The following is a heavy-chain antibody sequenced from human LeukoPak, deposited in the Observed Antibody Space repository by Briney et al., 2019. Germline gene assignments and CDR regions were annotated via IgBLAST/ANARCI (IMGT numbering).Heavy chain of an antibody. Sequence: SQTLSLTCVLSGDSVSSTNAAWNWIRQSPSRGLEWLGRTYYRSRWYSEYARSVKSLITIDPDTSKNQFSLQLNSVTPEDAAVYYCARTQGHLDLWGRGTLVTVSS. V-gene: IGHV6-1*01. CDR2: TYYRSRWYS. CDR3: ARTQGHLDL. J-gene: IGHJ2*01. CDR1: GDSVSSTNAA.